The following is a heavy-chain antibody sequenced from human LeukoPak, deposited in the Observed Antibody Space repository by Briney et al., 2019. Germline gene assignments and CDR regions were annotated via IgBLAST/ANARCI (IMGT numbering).Heavy chain of an antibody. CDR2: IWYDGSNK. J-gene: IGHJ4*02. Sequence: GRSLRLSCAASGFTFSSYGTHWVRQAPGKGLEWVAVIWYDGSNKYYADSVKGRFTISRDNSKNTLYLQMNSLGAEDTAVYYCARGQPTPYSSGRFYWGQGTLVTVSS. CDR3: ARGQPTPYSSGRFY. V-gene: IGHV3-33*01. D-gene: IGHD6-19*01. CDR1: GFTFSSYG.